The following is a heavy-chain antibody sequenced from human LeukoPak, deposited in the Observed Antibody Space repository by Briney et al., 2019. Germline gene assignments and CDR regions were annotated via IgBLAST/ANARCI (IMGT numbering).Heavy chain of an antibody. CDR1: GYSISSGYY. CDR3: ARETRNYYDSSGYYCIDY. J-gene: IGHJ4*02. Sequence: SETLSLTCTVSGYSISSGYYWAWIRQPPGKGLEWIGNLYYRGSTSYKPSLESRVTILVDTSKNKFSLKLSSVTAADTAVYYCARETRNYYDSSGYYCIDYWGQGTLVTVSS. V-gene: IGHV4-38-2*02. CDR2: LYYRGST. D-gene: IGHD3-22*01.